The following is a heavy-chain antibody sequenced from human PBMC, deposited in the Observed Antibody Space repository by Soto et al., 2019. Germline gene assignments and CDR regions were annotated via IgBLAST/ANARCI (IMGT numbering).Heavy chain of an antibody. CDR2: TNXXGXT. CDR1: GGSFSGYY. D-gene: IGHD3-9*01. J-gene: IGHJ5*02. V-gene: IGHV4-34*01. CDR3: ARGGSGLVIIGFAP. Sequence: PSETLSLTCAVYGGSFSGYYWSWIRQPPGKGLDGMGXTNXXGXTXXXPXXXSRVNISVDTSKNHFPLKLSSVTAADRALFYCARGGSGLVIIGFAPWGKGTWVPVSS.